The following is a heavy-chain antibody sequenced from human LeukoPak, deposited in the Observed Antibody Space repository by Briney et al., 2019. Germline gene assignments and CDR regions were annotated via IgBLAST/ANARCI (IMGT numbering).Heavy chain of an antibody. D-gene: IGHD3-9*01. J-gene: IGHJ4*02. V-gene: IGHV3-11*03. CDR3: ARQGGDILTGYLDY. CDR1: GFTFSDYY. Sequence: GGSLRLSCATSGFTFSDYYMSWIRQAPGKGLERVSYISSSGTYTNSADSVKGRFTISRDYPKNSLYLQMSSLRAEDTAVYYCARQGGDILTGYLDYWGQGTLVTVSS. CDR2: ISSSGTYT.